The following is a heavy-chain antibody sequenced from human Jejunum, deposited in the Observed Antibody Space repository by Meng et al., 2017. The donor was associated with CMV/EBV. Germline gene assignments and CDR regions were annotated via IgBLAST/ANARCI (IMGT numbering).Heavy chain of an antibody. Sequence: QVQLGQSGAEVKKPGASLKVSCKASGYNFTSYAMHWVRQAPGQRLEWMGWINTHTGNPTYGQGFTGRFVLSSDTSVSTANLQISSLKAEDTAVYYCARGGPYPDSSGFHWYFDLWGRGTLVTVSS. CDR3: ARGGPYPDSSGFHWYFDL. CDR2: INTHTGNP. J-gene: IGHJ2*01. V-gene: IGHV7-4-1*02. CDR1: GYNFTSYA. D-gene: IGHD3-22*01.